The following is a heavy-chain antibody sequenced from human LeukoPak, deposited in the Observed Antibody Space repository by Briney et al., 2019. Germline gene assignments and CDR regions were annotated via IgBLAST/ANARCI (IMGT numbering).Heavy chain of an antibody. D-gene: IGHD2-2*01. CDR2: IYYSGST. CDR1: GGSFSGYY. Sequence: SETLSLTCAVYGGSFSGYYWSWIRQPPGKGLEWIGSIYYSGSTYYNPSLKSRVTISVDTSKNQFSLKLSSVTAADTAVYYCARRDCSSTSCYVDYWGQGTLVTVSS. J-gene: IGHJ4*02. V-gene: IGHV4-34*01. CDR3: ARRDCSSTSCYVDY.